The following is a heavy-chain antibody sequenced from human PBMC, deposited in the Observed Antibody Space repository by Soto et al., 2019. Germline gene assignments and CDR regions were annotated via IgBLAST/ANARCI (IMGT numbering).Heavy chain of an antibody. CDR1: GYTFTGYY. CDR2: INPNSGGT. Sequence: ASLKVSCTASGYTFTGYYMHWVRQAPGQGLEWMGWINPNSGGTNYAQKFQGWVTMTRDTSISTAYMELSRLRSDDTAVYYCARDQFDFWSGFWFDLWGQGTLVTVS. J-gene: IGHJ5*02. CDR3: ARDQFDFWSGFWFDL. V-gene: IGHV1-2*04. D-gene: IGHD3-3*01.